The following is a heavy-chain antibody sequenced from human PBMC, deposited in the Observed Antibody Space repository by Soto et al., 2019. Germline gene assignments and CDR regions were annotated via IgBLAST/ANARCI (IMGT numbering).Heavy chain of an antibody. J-gene: IGHJ3*02. D-gene: IGHD3-22*01. Sequence: ASVKVSCKASGYTFTSYGISWVRQAPGQGLEWMGWISAYNGNTNYAQKLQGRVTMTTDTSTSTAYMELRSLRSDDTAVYHCARDCSNPPWFSDAFEIWRKGTMVTV. CDR3: ARDCSNPPWFSDAFEI. CDR2: ISAYNGNT. V-gene: IGHV1-18*01. CDR1: GYTFTSYG.